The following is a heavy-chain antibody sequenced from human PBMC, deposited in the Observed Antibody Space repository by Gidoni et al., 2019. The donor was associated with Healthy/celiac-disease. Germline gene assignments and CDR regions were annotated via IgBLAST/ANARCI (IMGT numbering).Heavy chain of an antibody. D-gene: IGHD1-1*01. J-gene: IGHJ3*02. CDR1: GFTFSSHA. CDR3: AKNPPWVSDWNDLGAFDI. CDR2: ISGSGGST. Sequence: EVQLLESGGGLVQPGGSLRLSCAASGFTFSSHAMSWVRQGPGKGLELVSAISGSGGSTYYADSVKGRFTISRDNSKNTLYLQMNSLRAEDTAVYYCAKNPPWVSDWNDLGAFDIWGQGTMVTVSS. V-gene: IGHV3-23*01.